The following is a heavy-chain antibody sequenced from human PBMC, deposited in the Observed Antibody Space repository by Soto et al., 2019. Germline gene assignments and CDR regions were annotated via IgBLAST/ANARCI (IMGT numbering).Heavy chain of an antibody. Sequence: PSQTLSLTCAISGDRVSRNIAAWNWIRQSPSRGLEWLGRTYYRSKWYNDYAVSVKSRITINPDTSKNQFSLQLNSVTPEDTAVYYCARVRGITIFGVVMEYYYYYYYMDVWGKGTTVTVSS. J-gene: IGHJ6*03. CDR1: GDRVSRNIAA. D-gene: IGHD3-3*01. V-gene: IGHV6-1*01. CDR2: TYYRSKWYN. CDR3: ARVRGITIFGVVMEYYYYYYYMDV.